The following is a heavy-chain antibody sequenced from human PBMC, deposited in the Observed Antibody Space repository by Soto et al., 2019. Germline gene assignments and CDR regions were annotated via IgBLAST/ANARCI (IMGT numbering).Heavy chain of an antibody. CDR3: ARGDYGTCGYPFPLFYY. CDR1: GYTFTSYG. V-gene: IGHV1-18*01. D-gene: IGHD3-22*01. Sequence: ASVKVACKASGYTFTSYGISWVRQAPGQGLEWMGWISAYNGNTNYAQKLQGRVTMTTDTSTSTAYMELRSLRSDDTAVYYCARGDYGTCGYPFPLFYYCGQGSLVIVSS. CDR2: ISAYNGNT. J-gene: IGHJ4*02.